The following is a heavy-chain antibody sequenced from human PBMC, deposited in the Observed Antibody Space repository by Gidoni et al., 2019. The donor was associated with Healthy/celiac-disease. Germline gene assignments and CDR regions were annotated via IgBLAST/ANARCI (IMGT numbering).Heavy chain of an antibody. D-gene: IGHD6-13*01. CDR3: ARDSFKGPIAAQLSN. J-gene: IGHJ4*02. CDR2: ISSSGSTI. Sequence: EVQLVESGGGLVKPGGSLRLYCAASGFTFSSYSMNWVRQAPGKGLEWVSSISSSGSTIYYADSVKGRFTISRDNAKNSLYLQRNSLRAEDTAVYYCARDSFKGPIAAQLSNWGQGTLVTVSS. CDR1: GFTFSSYS. V-gene: IGHV3-21*01.